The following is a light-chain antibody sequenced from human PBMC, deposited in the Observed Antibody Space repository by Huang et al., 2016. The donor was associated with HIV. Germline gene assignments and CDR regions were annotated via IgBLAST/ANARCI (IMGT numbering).Light chain of an antibody. CDR2: AAS. CDR3: QQLNNSPLT. CDR1: QDISSY. Sequence: IQLTQSPSSLSASVGDRVTITCRASQDISSYLAWYQQKPGKVPKPLIYAASTLQTGVPSRFSGSGSETDFTLTISSLQPEDFATYYCQQLNNSPLTFGGGTKVEIK. V-gene: IGKV1-9*01. J-gene: IGKJ4*01.